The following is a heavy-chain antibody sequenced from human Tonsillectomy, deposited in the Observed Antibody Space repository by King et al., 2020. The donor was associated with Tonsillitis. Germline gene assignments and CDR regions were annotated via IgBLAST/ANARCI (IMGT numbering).Heavy chain of an antibody. D-gene: IGHD2-15*01. CDR3: ARDGLAAGGGLSYFDL. J-gene: IGHJ2*01. Sequence: QLQESGPGLVKPSETLSLTCTVSGGSITSYYWSWIRQPPGKALEWIGYIYYGGSTNYHPSLKSRVTISVDTYKNQLSLKLSSLTAADTAVYYCARDGLAAGGGLSYFDLWGRGALVTVSS. CDR2: IYYGGST. CDR1: GGSITSYY. V-gene: IGHV4-59*01.